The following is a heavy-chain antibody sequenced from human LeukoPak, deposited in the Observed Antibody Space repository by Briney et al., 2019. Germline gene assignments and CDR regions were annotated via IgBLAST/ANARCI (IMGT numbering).Heavy chain of an antibody. J-gene: IGHJ6*03. CDR1: GYTFTSYG. Sequence: ASVKVSCKAFGYTFTSYGISWVRQAPGQGLEWMGWISAYNGNTNYAQKLQGRVTMTTDTSTSTAYMELRSLRSDDTAVYYCARENSSGWAGYYYYYMDVWGKGTTVTVSS. CDR3: ARENSSGWAGYYYYYMDV. CDR2: ISAYNGNT. V-gene: IGHV1-18*01. D-gene: IGHD6-19*01.